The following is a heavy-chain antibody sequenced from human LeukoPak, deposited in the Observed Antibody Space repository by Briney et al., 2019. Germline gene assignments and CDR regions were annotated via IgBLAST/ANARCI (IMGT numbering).Heavy chain of an antibody. Sequence: PGGSLRLSCAASGFTVSSNYMSWVRQAPGKGLERVANIKQDGSEKYYVDSVKGRFTISRDNAKNSLYLQMNSLRAEDTAVYYCARGPGVRIDYWGQGTLVTVSS. D-gene: IGHD1-14*01. V-gene: IGHV3-7*04. J-gene: IGHJ4*02. CDR1: GFTVSSNY. CDR2: IKQDGSEK. CDR3: ARGPGVRIDY.